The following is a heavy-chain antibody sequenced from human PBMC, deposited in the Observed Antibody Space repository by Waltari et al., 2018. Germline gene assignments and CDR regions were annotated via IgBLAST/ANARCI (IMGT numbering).Heavy chain of an antibody. CDR3: ARQIYDFWSGYYTGRGYFDY. J-gene: IGHJ4*02. D-gene: IGHD3-3*01. Sequence: QVQLQESGPGLVKPSETLSLTCPVSGYSISSCYSWLWLRHPPGRALEWIGSIYHSGSTYYNPSLKSRVTIAVDTSKNQFSLKLSSVTAADTAVYYCARQIYDFWSGYYTGRGYFDYWGQGTLVTVSS. CDR2: IYHSGST. CDR1: GYSISSCYS. V-gene: IGHV4-38-2*01.